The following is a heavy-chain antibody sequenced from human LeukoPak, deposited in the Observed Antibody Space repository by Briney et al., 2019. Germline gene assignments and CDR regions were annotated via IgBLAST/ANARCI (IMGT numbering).Heavy chain of an antibody. V-gene: IGHV3-33*01. CDR2: IWYDESIK. CDR1: GFTFRSYA. J-gene: IGHJ4*02. D-gene: IGHD3-22*01. CDR3: ARDREIGHNYFDS. Sequence: HPGGSLRLSCTASGFTFRSYAMHWVRQAPGKGLEWVAVIWYDESIKYYADSVKGRFTVSRDNSKNTVYVEMNSLRADDTAVYYCARDREIGHNYFDSWGQGTLVTVSS.